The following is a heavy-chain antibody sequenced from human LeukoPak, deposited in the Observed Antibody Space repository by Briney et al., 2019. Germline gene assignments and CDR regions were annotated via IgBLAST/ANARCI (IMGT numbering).Heavy chain of an antibody. V-gene: IGHV1-46*01. CDR2: INPSGGNT. D-gene: IGHD5-24*01. J-gene: IGHJ3*02. Sequence: ASVKVSCKTSGYTFTNYYMHWVRQAPGQGLEWMGIINPSGGNTNYAQNFQGRVTMTRDTSTSTVYMELSSLRSEDTAVYYCARVRDGYNDAYDIWGQGTMVTVPS. CDR3: ARVRDGYNDAYDI. CDR1: GYTFTNYY.